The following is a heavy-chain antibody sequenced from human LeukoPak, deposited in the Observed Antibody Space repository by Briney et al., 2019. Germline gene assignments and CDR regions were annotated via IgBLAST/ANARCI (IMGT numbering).Heavy chain of an antibody. D-gene: IGHD4-23*01. CDR2: ISYDGSNK. CDR1: GFTFSSYA. J-gene: IGHJ5*02. CDR3: ARGEIGGNFDP. Sequence: PGGSLRLSCAASGFTFSSYAMHWVRQAPGKGLEWVAVISYDGSNKYYADSVKGRFTISRDNSKNTLYLQMNSLRAEDTAVYYCARGEIGGNFDPWGQGTLVTVSS. V-gene: IGHV3-30-3*01.